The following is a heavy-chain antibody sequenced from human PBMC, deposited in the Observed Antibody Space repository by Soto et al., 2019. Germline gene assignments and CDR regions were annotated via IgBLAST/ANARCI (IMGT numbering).Heavy chain of an antibody. CDR3: AGCYCSVGSCFTCWHFDL. D-gene: IGHD2-15*01. CDR2: ISIEKGDT. Sequence: QVQVVQSGAEVKKPGASVKVACKASGYSFDTFGMSWVRQAPGQGLEWMGWISIEKGDTNSAQKFQDRVTMTTDTSPSTAYMELRSLTSDDTAVYYCAGCYCSVGSCFTCWHFDLWGLGTLVTVSS. V-gene: IGHV1-18*01. J-gene: IGHJ2*01. CDR1: GYSFDTFG.